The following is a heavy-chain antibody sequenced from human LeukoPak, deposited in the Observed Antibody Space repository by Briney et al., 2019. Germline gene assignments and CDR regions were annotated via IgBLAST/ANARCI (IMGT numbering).Heavy chain of an antibody. CDR2: IYYSGST. CDR3: ARYSYDILTGYPKGWFDP. V-gene: IGHV4-59*01. CDR1: GGSISSYY. Sequence: SSETLSLTCTVSGGSISSYYWSWIRQPPGKGLEWIGYIYYSGSTNYNPSLKSRVTISVDTFKNQFSLKLSSVTAADTAVYYCARYSYDILTGYPKGWFDPWGQGTLVTVSS. J-gene: IGHJ5*02. D-gene: IGHD3-9*01.